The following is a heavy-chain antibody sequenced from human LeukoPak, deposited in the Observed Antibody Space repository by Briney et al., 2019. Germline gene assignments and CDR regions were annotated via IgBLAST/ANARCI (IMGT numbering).Heavy chain of an antibody. CDR1: GFTFSSYE. CDR2: ISSSGRTR. D-gene: IGHD1-26*01. CDR3: AREALGLDS. J-gene: IGHJ4*02. Sequence: PGGSLRLSCAASGFTFSSYEMKWVRQAPGKGLEWVSYISSSGRTRNYADSVKGRFAISRDNATNSLFLHMNSLRAEDTAVYYCAREALGLDSWGQGTLVTVSS. V-gene: IGHV3-48*03.